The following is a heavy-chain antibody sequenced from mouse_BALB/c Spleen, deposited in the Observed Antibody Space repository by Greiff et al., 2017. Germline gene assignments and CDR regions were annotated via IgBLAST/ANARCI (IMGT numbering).Heavy chain of an antibody. J-gene: IGHJ3*01. CDR2: INPSNGGT. V-gene: IGHV1S81*02. Sequence: QVQLKQSGAELVKPGASVKLSCKASGYTFTSYYMYWVKQRPGQGLEWIGEINPSNGGTNFNEKFKSKATLTVDKSSSTAYMQLSSLTSEDSAVYYCSMVTRFAYWGQGTLVTVSA. CDR3: SMVTRFAY. CDR1: GYTFTSYY. D-gene: IGHD2-10*02.